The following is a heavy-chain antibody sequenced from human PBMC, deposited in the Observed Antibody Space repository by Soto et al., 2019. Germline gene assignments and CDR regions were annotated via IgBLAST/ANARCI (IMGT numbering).Heavy chain of an antibody. V-gene: IGHV3-48*02. Sequence: GGSLRLSCAASGFTFSSYSMNWVRQAPGKGLEWISYISTTSSSIYYADSVKGRFTISRDNAKNSLFLQMNSLRDEDTAVYYCARKGVAFDYWGEGALVTVSS. CDR1: GFTFSSYS. D-gene: IGHD3-3*01. J-gene: IGHJ4*02. CDR2: ISTTSSSI. CDR3: ARKGVAFDY.